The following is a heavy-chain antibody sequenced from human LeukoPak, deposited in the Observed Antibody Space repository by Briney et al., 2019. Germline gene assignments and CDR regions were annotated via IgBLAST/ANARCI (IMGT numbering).Heavy chain of an antibody. V-gene: IGHV4-34*01. D-gene: IGHD3-22*01. CDR3: ARGRREYYDSSGYLLDY. CDR2: INHSGST. Sequence: ALETLSLTCAVYGGSFGGYYWSWIRQPPGKGLEWIGEINHSGSTNYNPSLKSRVTISVDTSKNQFSLKLSSVTAADTAVYYCARGRREYYDSSGYLLDYWGQGTLVTVSS. J-gene: IGHJ4*02. CDR1: GGSFGGYY.